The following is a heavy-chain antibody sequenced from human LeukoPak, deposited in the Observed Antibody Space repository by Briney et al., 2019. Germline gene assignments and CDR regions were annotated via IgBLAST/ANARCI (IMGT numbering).Heavy chain of an antibody. CDR3: ARGSGSRIFYALDI. D-gene: IGHD3-3*02. J-gene: IGHJ3*02. V-gene: IGHV1-18*01. CDR1: GYSLTTYG. CDR2: ITPHNGNT. Sequence: ASVKVSCKASGYSLTTYGLTWVRQAPGQGLEWMGWITPHNGNTLYAQKLQGRVTMTADTSKSTAYMELRSLRSDDTAAYYCARGSGSRIFYALDIWGQGTMVTVSS.